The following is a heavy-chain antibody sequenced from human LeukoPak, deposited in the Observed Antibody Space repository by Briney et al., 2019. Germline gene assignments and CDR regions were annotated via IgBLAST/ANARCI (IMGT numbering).Heavy chain of an antibody. Sequence: ASVKVSCKASGYTFTSYYMHWVRQAPEQGLEWMGIINPSGGSTSYAQKFQGRVTMTRDMSTSTVYMELSSLRSEDTAVYYCARETRITMVRGGFGGFDYWGQGTLVTVSS. CDR2: INPSGGST. V-gene: IGHV1-46*01. CDR3: ARETRITMVRGGFGGFDY. D-gene: IGHD3-10*01. J-gene: IGHJ4*02. CDR1: GYTFTSYY.